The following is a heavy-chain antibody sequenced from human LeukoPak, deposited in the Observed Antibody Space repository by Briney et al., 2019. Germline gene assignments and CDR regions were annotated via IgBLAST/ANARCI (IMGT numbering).Heavy chain of an antibody. CDR2: IRSKANSYAT. D-gene: IGHD2-15*01. CDR1: GVTFSGSG. J-gene: IGHJ3*02. Sequence: GGSLRLSCAASGVTFSGSGVHWVRQASGKGLEWVGRIRSKANSYATAYAASVKGRFTISRDDSKNTAYLQMNSLKTEDTAVYYCTRLNSGADIWGQGTMATVSS. V-gene: IGHV3-73*01. CDR3: TRLNSGADI.